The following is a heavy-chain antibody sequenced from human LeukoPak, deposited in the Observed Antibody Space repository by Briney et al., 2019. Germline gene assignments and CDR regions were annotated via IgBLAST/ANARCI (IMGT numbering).Heavy chain of an antibody. J-gene: IGHJ6*03. CDR3: ARPGVLRFLEKLSHSQYMDV. V-gene: IGHV3-11*01. Sequence: GGSLRLSCAGSSFTFGDFYMSWIRQAPGKGLEWVSYINSDGTTTYYPNSVRGRFTISRDNAKNSLYLRMDSMRVEDTAVYYCARPGVLRFLEKLSHSQYMDVWGNGTSVVVSS. CDR2: INSDGTTT. D-gene: IGHD3-3*01. CDR1: SFTFGDFY.